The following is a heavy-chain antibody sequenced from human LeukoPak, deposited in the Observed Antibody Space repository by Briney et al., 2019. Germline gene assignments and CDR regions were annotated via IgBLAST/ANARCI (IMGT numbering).Heavy chain of an antibody. Sequence: GGSLRLSCAASGFTFSSYSMNWVRRAPGKGLEWVSYISRSSSVMYYVDSVRGRFTVSRDNAKNSLFLQMNSLRAEDTAVYYCARSAISNWIDYWGQGTLVTVSS. CDR2: ISRSSSVM. V-gene: IGHV3-48*01. D-gene: IGHD1-1*01. CDR3: ARSAISNWIDY. J-gene: IGHJ4*02. CDR1: GFTFSSYS.